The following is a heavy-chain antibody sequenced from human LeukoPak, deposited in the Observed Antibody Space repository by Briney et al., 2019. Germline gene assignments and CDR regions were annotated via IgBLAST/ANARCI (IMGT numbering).Heavy chain of an antibody. V-gene: IGHV3-15*01. CDR2: IKSKTDGGTT. CDR1: GFTFSNAW. CDR3: TTDGYDFWTGYENYYYMDV. Sequence: GGSLRLSCAASGFTFSNAWMNWVRQAPGKGLEWVGRIKSKTDGGTTDYAAPVKGRFTISRDDSKNTLYLQMNSLKTEDTAVYYCTTDGYDFWTGYENYYYMDVWGKGTTVTVSS. D-gene: IGHD3-3*01. J-gene: IGHJ6*03.